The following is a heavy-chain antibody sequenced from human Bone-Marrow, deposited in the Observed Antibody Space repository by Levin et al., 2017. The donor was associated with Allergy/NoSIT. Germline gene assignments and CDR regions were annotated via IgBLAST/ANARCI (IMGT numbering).Heavy chain of an antibody. CDR3: ARHGVLGNDFWSGSLGWFDP. J-gene: IGHJ5*02. CDR1: GGSITSRTHF. D-gene: IGHD3-3*01. Sequence: ASETLSLTCTVSGGSITSRTHFWGWIRQPPGKGLEWIASIFYSGSIYYNPSVESRVSISVDTSNNQFSLKMMSVTAADTAVYYCARHGVLGNDFWSGSLGWFDPWGQGTLVTVSS. CDR2: IFYSGSI. V-gene: IGHV4-39*01.